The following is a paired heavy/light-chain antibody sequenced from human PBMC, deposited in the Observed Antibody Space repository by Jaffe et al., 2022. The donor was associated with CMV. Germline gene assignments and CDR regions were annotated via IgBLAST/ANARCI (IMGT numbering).Light chain of an antibody. J-gene: IGKJ1*01. CDR2: GAS. Sequence: EIVLTQSPGTLSVSPGERVTLSCRASQSVSSSFLAWYQQKPGQAPRLLIYGASTRATGIPDRFSGSGSGTDFTLSISRLEPEDFVMYYCQQYGRSPWTFGQGTMVDLK. CDR1: QSVSSSF. V-gene: IGKV3-20*01. CDR3: QQYGRSPWT.
Heavy chain of an antibody. V-gene: IGHV4-4*02. CDR1: DDSIRSSNW. CDR3: ASPGARGAFDI. Sequence: QMQLQESGPGLVKPSGTLSLTCAVSDDSIRSSNWWSWVRQSPGKGLEWIGEIFYDGTTSYNPSLKSRVTISVDKSKNQFSLTLTSVTAADTAVYYCASPGARGAFDIWGQGTRVTVSS. J-gene: IGHJ3*02. D-gene: IGHD3-10*01. CDR2: IFYDGTT.